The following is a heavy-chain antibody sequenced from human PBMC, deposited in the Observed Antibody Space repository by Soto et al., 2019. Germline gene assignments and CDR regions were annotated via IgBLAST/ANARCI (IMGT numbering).Heavy chain of an antibody. Sequence: GGSLRLSCAASGFTFSNFAMSWVRQAPGKGLEWVSTLSGSGGTTYYADSVKGRFTISRDNSKNTLYLQVNSLRAEDTAVYYCAKVGALSAYCGGDCLDYFDYWGQGTLVTVS. CDR1: GFTFSNFA. CDR2: LSGSGGTT. D-gene: IGHD2-21*02. V-gene: IGHV3-23*01. J-gene: IGHJ4*02. CDR3: AKVGALSAYCGGDCLDYFDY.